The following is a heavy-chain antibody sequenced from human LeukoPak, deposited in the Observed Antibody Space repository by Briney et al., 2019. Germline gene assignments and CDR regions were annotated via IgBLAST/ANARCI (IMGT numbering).Heavy chain of an antibody. Sequence: GRSLRLSCAASGFTFSSYAMHWVRQAPGKGLEWVAVISYDGSNKYYADSVKGRLTISRDNSKNTLYLQMNSLRAEDTAVYYCAKDFGLLNDYYYGMDVWGQGTTVTVSS. D-gene: IGHD3-3*01. CDR2: ISYDGSNK. V-gene: IGHV3-30-3*01. J-gene: IGHJ6*02. CDR3: AKDFGLLNDYYYGMDV. CDR1: GFTFSSYA.